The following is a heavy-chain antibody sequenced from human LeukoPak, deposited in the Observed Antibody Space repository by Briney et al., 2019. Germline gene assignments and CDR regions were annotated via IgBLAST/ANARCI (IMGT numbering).Heavy chain of an antibody. D-gene: IGHD4-17*01. Sequence: SVRVSCKASGGTFSSYAISWVRQAPGQGLEWMGGIIPIFGTANYAQKFQGRVTITTDESTSTAYMELSSLRSEDTAVYYCAADPGGYGDYDLKFDYWGQGTLVTVSS. V-gene: IGHV1-69*05. CDR1: GGTFSSYA. J-gene: IGHJ4*02. CDR2: IIPIFGTA. CDR3: AADPGGYGDYDLKFDY.